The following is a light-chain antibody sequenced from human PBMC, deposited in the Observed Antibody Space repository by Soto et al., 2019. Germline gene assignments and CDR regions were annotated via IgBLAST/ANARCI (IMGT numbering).Light chain of an antibody. CDR3: CSYAGSSTLV. J-gene: IGLJ2*01. V-gene: IGLV2-23*01. Sequence: QSALTQPASVSGSPGQSITISCTGTSSDIGSYNRVSWYQQNPGKAPKLMIYEGSKRPSGVSNRFSGSKSGNTASLTISGLQAEDEADYYCCSYAGSSTLVFGGGTKVTVL. CDR2: EGS. CDR1: SSDIGSYNR.